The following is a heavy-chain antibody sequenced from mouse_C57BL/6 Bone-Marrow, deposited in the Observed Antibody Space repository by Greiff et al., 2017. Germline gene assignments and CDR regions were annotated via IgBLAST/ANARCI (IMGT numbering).Heavy chain of an antibody. CDR2: IFPGSGST. CDR3: ARWHYGSRWYFDV. CDR1: GYTFTDYY. D-gene: IGHD1-1*01. Sequence: VQLQQSGPELVKPGASVKISCKASGYTFTDYYINWVKQRPGQGLEWIGWIFPGSGSTYYNEKFKGKATLTVDKSSSTAYMLLSSLTSEDSAVYFCARWHYGSRWYFDVWGTGTTVTVSS. V-gene: IGHV1-75*01. J-gene: IGHJ1*03.